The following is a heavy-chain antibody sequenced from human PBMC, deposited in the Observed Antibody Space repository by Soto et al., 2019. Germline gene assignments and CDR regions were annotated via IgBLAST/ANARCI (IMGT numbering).Heavy chain of an antibody. CDR1: GFTFSSYG. J-gene: IGHJ4*02. CDR3: AKTLTYYYDSSGSLDY. Sequence: QPGGSLRLSCAASGFTFSSYGMHWVRQAPGKGLEWVAVISYDGSNKYYADSVKGRFTISRDNSKNTLYLQMNSLRAEDTAVYYCAKTLTYYYDSSGSLDYWGQGTLVTVSS. D-gene: IGHD3-22*01. CDR2: ISYDGSNK. V-gene: IGHV3-30*18.